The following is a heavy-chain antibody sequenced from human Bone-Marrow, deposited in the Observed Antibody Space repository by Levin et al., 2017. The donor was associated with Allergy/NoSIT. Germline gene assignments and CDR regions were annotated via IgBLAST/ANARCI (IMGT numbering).Heavy chain of an antibody. J-gene: IGHJ4*02. Sequence: PSETLSLTCTVSGDSISSYYWSWIRQPPGKGLEWIGYIYYSGSTNYNPSLKSRVTMSVDTSKNQFSLKLSSVTAADTAVYYCASDETIASAGPFDYWGQGTLVTVSS. V-gene: IGHV4-59*01. D-gene: IGHD6-13*01. CDR1: GDSISSYY. CDR2: IYYSGST. CDR3: ASDETIASAGPFDY.